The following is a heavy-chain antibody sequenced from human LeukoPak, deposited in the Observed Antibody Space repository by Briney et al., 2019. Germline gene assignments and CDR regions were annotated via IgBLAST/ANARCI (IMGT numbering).Heavy chain of an antibody. CDR1: GFTFSSYG. CDR3: AKGAYYAD. J-gene: IGHJ4*02. Sequence: GGSLRLSCAASGFTFSSYGMSWVRQAPGKGLEWVSGISGSGGSTYYADSVKGRFTVSRDNSKNTLYLQMNSLRVEDTAMYYCAKGAYYADWGQGTLVTVSS. D-gene: IGHD3-3*01. CDR2: ISGSGGST. V-gene: IGHV3-23*01.